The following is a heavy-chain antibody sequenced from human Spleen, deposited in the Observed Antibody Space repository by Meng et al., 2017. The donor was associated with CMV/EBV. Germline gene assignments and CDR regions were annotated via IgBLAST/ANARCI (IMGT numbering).Heavy chain of an antibody. V-gene: IGHV3-30*04. D-gene: IGHD6-13*01. J-gene: IGHJ4*02. CDR3: ARELAAYFDY. Sequence: LSGAASGFTLSRYAMHWVRQAPGKGLEWVAVISYDGSNNYSADSVKGRFTISRDKSKNTLYLQMNSLRADDTAIYYCARELAAYFDYWGQGTLVTVSS. CDR1: GFTLSRYA. CDR2: ISYDGSNN.